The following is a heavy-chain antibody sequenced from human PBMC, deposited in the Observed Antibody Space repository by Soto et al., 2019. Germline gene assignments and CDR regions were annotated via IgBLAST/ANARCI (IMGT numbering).Heavy chain of an antibody. Sequence: GGSLRLSCAASGFVFSDYYMSWIRQVPGKGLEWVAYISATGTSSDYADSVVGRFTVSRDNAKNTLFLQMKSLRAEDTAIYYCTFQNSWSNWNLVDYWGQGTLVTVSS. CDR3: TFQNSWSNWNLVDY. V-gene: IGHV3-11*06. D-gene: IGHD1-7*01. J-gene: IGHJ4*02. CDR2: ISATGTSS. CDR1: GFVFSDYY.